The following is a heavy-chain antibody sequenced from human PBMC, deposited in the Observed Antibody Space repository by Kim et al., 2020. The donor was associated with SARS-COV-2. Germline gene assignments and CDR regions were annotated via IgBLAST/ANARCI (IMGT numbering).Heavy chain of an antibody. Sequence: GGSLRLSCAASGFTFSSYAMHWVRQAPGKGLEWVAVISYDGSNKYYADSVKGRFTISRDNSKNTLYLQMNSLRAEDTAVYYCAREQYVRGPWTIDYWGQGTLVTVSS. CDR2: ISYDGSNK. CDR3: AREQYVRGPWTIDY. D-gene: IGHD2-8*01. V-gene: IGHV3-30*04. CDR1: GFTFSSYA. J-gene: IGHJ4*02.